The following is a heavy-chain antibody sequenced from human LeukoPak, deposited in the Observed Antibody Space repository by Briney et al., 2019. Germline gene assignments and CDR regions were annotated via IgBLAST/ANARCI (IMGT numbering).Heavy chain of an antibody. Sequence: GGSLRLSCAASGFTFSDYNMRWIRQAPGKGLEWVSSIGRSGSTKYYADSVKGRFTISRDNSKNTLYLQMNSLRAEDTAVYYCARAHNIEYSSSNDYWGQGTLVTVSS. V-gene: IGHV3-11*04. D-gene: IGHD6-6*01. CDR3: ARAHNIEYSSSNDY. CDR1: GFTFSDYN. CDR2: IGRSGSTK. J-gene: IGHJ4*02.